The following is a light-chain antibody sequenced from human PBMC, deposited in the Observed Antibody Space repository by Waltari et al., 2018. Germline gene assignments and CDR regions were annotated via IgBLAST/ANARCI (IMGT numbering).Light chain of an antibody. Sequence: QSALTQPRSVSGSPGQSVTISCTGTSSDVGGYNYVSWYQQHPGKAPKLMISDVSKRPSGVPDRFSGSKSGNTASLTISGLQADDESDYYCCSYAGSYSWVFGGGTKLTVL. CDR2: DVS. CDR1: SSDVGGYNY. V-gene: IGLV2-11*01. J-gene: IGLJ3*02. CDR3: CSYAGSYSWV.